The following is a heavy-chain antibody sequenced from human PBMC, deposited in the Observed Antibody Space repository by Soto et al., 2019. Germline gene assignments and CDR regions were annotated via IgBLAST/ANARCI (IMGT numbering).Heavy chain of an antibody. Sequence: SETLSLTCAVYGGSFSGYYWSWIRQPPGKGLEWIGEINHSGSTNYNPSLKSRVTISVDTSKNQFSLKLSSVTAADTAVYYCARGGVVATMGMDVWGQGTTVTVSS. CDR3: ARGGVVATMGMDV. CDR2: INHSGST. CDR1: GGSFSGYY. J-gene: IGHJ6*02. D-gene: IGHD2-15*01. V-gene: IGHV4-34*01.